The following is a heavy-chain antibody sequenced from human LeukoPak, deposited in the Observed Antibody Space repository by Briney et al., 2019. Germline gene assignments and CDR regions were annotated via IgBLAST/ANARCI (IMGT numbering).Heavy chain of an antibody. CDR1: GYTFTGYY. CDR3: ARESYCSSPSCSHDY. Sequence: ASVKVSCKASGYTFTGYYMHRVRQAPGQGLEWMGWINPNSGDTNYAQKFQGRVTMTRDTSISTAYMELSRLRSDDTAVYYCARESYCSSPSCSHDYWGQGTLVTVSS. D-gene: IGHD2-2*01. CDR2: INPNSGDT. J-gene: IGHJ4*02. V-gene: IGHV1-2*02.